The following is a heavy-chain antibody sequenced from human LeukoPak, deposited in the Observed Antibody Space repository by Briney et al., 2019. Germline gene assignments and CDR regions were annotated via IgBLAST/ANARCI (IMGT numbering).Heavy chain of an antibody. J-gene: IGHJ4*02. CDR1: GFTFSSYW. CDR2: IKQDGSEK. Sequence: GGSLRLSCAASGFTFSSYWMSWVRQAPGKGLEWVANIKQDGSEKYYVDSVKGRFTISRDNAKNSLYLQMNSLRAEDTAVYYCASLAVVVSLYYFDYWGQGTPVTVSS. CDR3: ASLAVVVSLYYFDY. V-gene: IGHV3-7*01. D-gene: IGHD3-22*01.